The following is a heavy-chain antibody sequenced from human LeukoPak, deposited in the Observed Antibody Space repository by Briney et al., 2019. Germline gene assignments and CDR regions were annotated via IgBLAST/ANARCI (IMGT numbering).Heavy chain of an antibody. D-gene: IGHD3-16*02. V-gene: IGHV4-34*01. CDR3: ARNDYVWGSYRLNWFDP. J-gene: IGHJ5*02. CDR1: GGSFSGYY. Sequence: TSETLSFTCAVYGGSFSGYYWSWIRQPPGKGLEWIGEINHSGSTNYNPSLKSRVTISVDTSKNQFSLKLSSVTAADTAVYYCARNDYVWGSYRLNWFDPWGQGTLVTVSS. CDR2: INHSGST.